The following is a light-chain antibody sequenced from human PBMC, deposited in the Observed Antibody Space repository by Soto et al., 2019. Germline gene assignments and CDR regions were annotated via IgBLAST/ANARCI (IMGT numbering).Light chain of an antibody. Sequence: EIVLTQSPATLSLSPGDIATLSCRSSQSVSSYLAWYQQKPGQAPRLLIYDASNRATGIPARFSGSGSGTDFTLTISSLEPEDFAVYYCQQRSNWPRSITFGQGTRLEI. V-gene: IGKV3-11*01. CDR2: DAS. CDR1: QSVSSY. CDR3: QQRSNWPRSIT. J-gene: IGKJ5*01.